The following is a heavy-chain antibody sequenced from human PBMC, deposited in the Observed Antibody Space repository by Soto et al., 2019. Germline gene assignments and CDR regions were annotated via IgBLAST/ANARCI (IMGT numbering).Heavy chain of an antibody. CDR3: ARGRDKRWEFQRCPDY. D-gene: IGHD1-26*01. CDR2: MKPNSGNT. Sequence: QVQLVQSGAEVKKPGASVKVSCMASGYSFTSYDINWVRQAAGQGLEWMGWMKPNSGNTGSAQKFEGRVTMGRDTSVNTGCMEGSGLRCEDTAVYYCARGRDKRWEFQRCPDYWGQGTLVTVSS. V-gene: IGHV1-8*01. CDR1: GYSFTSYD. J-gene: IGHJ4*02.